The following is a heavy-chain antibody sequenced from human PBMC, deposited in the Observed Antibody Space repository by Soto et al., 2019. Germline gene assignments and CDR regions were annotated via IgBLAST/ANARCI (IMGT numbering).Heavy chain of an antibody. J-gene: IGHJ6*02. Sequence: GASVKVSFKASGYTFTDYYVHWLRQAPGPGLEWVGWINPNSGDTKYAQKFQGRVTLTRDTSITTAYMELRSLESDDTAVFYCARERITPTATADFYHYGLDVWGQGTTVTVSS. D-gene: IGHD2-2*01. CDR1: GYTFTDYY. CDR2: INPNSGDT. V-gene: IGHV1-2*02. CDR3: ARERITPTATADFYHYGLDV.